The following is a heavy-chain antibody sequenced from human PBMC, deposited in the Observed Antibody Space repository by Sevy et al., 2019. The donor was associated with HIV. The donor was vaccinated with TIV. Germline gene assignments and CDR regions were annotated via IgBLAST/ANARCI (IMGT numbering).Heavy chain of an antibody. D-gene: IGHD2-8*01. J-gene: IGHJ4*02. Sequence: GGSLRLSCAASGFTFSKYSMSWVRQPPGKGLGWVSTLSFGCGEINHADSVKGRFTISRDNSKNSLYLQMNNLRAEDTAVYYCAREGCTKPHDYWGQGTLSPSPQ. V-gene: IGHV3-23*01. CDR1: GFTFSKYS. CDR3: AREGCTKPHDY. CDR2: LSFGCGEI.